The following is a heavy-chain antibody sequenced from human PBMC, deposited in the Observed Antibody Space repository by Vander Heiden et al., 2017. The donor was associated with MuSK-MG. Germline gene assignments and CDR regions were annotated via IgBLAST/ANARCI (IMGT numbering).Heavy chain of an antibody. CDR3: AIDPCGEWFHGMDV. CDR1: GFTFSSYA. CDR2: ISYDGSNK. Sequence: QVQLVDSGGGVVQPGRSLRLSCAASGFTFSSYAMHWVRRAPGKGLEGVAGISYDGSNKYYADFGKGRFTISRDNSKNTLYLQMKSLRAEDTAVYYCAIDPCGEWFHGMDVWGQGTPVTVSS. V-gene: IGHV3-30*01. J-gene: IGHJ6*02. D-gene: IGHD3-3*01.